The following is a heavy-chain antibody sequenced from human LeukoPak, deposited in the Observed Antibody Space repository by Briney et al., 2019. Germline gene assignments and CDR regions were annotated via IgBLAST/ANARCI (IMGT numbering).Heavy chain of an antibody. J-gene: IGHJ6*03. Sequence: GGSLRLSCAASGFIFSNYDMSWVRQAPGKGLEWVSGVSGSGGTTYYADSVKGRFTISRDNAKNSLYLQMNSLRAEDTAVYYCARGGYSYGGGDYYYYMDVWGKGTTVTVSS. CDR1: GFIFSNYD. CDR3: ARGGYSYGGGDYYYYMDV. D-gene: IGHD5-18*01. CDR2: VSGSGGTT. V-gene: IGHV3-23*01.